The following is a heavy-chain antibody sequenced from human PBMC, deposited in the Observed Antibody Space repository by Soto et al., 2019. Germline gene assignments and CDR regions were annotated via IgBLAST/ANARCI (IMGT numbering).Heavy chain of an antibody. Sequence: PGGSLRLSCAASGFTVSSNYMSWVRQAPGKGLEWVSVIYSGGSTYYADSVKGRFTISRDNSKNTLYLQMNSLRAEDTAVYYCARDRGYCSSTSCSSDAFDIWGQGTMVTVSS. V-gene: IGHV3-53*01. CDR1: GFTVSSNY. D-gene: IGHD2-2*01. CDR3: ARDRGYCSSTSCSSDAFDI. J-gene: IGHJ3*02. CDR2: IYSGGST.